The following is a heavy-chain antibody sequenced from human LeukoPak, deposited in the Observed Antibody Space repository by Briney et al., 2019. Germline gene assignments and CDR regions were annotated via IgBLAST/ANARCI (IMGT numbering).Heavy chain of an antibody. CDR1: GFTFSSYG. D-gene: IGHD6-13*01. J-gene: IGHJ4*02. Sequence: GGSLRLSCAASGFTFSSYGMHWVRQAPGKGLEWVAVISYDGSNKYYADSVKGRFTISRDNSKNTLYLQMNSLRAEDTAVYYCAKEGSWYFFDYWGQGTLVTVSS. V-gene: IGHV3-30*18. CDR3: AKEGSWYFFDY. CDR2: ISYDGSNK.